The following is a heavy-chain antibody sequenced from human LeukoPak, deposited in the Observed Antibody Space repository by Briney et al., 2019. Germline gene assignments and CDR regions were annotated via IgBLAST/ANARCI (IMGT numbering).Heavy chain of an antibody. D-gene: IGHD3-22*01. Sequence: GGSLRLSCAASGFTFSSYAMSWVRQAPGKGLEWVSAISGSGGSTYHADSVKGRFTISRDNSKNTLYLQMNSLRAEDTAVYYCAKVDTKDSSGIDWGQGTLVTVSS. V-gene: IGHV3-23*01. CDR2: ISGSGGST. CDR3: AKVDTKDSSGID. CDR1: GFTFSSYA. J-gene: IGHJ4*02.